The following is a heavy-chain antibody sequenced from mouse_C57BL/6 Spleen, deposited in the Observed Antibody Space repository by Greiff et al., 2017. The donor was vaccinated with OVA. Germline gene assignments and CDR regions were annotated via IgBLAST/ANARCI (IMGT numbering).Heavy chain of an antibody. D-gene: IGHD1-1*01. Sequence: QVQLQQSGAELVKPGASVKLSCKASGYTFTSYWMHWVKQRPGQGLEWIGMIHPNSGSTNYNEKFKSKATLTVDKSSSTAYMQLSSLTSEDSAVYYCARLSITTVVATDYWGRGTTLTVSS. CDR3: ARLSITTVVATDY. CDR2: IHPNSGST. J-gene: IGHJ2*01. CDR1: GYTFTSYW. V-gene: IGHV1-64*01.